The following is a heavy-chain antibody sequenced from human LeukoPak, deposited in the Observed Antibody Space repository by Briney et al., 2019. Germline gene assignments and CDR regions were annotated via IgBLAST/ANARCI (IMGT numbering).Heavy chain of an antibody. CDR1: GYTFTSYD. CDR2: MNPNSGNT. D-gene: IGHD6-13*01. V-gene: IGHV1-8*01. CDR3: ARAIRGSWYWFRGEYFQH. Sequence: ASVKVSCKASGYTFTSYDINWVRQATGQGLEWMGWMNPNSGNTGYAQKFQGRVTMTRNTSISTAYMELSSLRSEDTAMYYCARAIRGSWYWFRGEYFQHWGQGTLVTVSS. J-gene: IGHJ1*01.